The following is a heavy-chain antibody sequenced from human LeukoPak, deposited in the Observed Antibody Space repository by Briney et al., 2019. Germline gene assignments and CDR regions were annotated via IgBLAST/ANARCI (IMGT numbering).Heavy chain of an antibody. CDR2: ISYDGSNK. CDR1: GSTFSSCG. Sequence: GGSLRLSCAASGSTFSSCGMHWVRQAPGKGLEWVALISYDGSNKYYADSVKGRFTISRDNSKNTLYLQMNSLRAEDTAVYYCLSQLVRDFDYWGQGTLVTVSS. CDR3: LSQLVRDFDY. D-gene: IGHD6-6*01. J-gene: IGHJ4*02. V-gene: IGHV3-30*03.